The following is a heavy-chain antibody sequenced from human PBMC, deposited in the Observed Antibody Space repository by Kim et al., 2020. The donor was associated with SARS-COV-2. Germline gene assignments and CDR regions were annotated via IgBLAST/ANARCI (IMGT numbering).Heavy chain of an antibody. Sequence: SETLSLTCAVYGGSFSGYYWSWIRQPPGKGLEWIGEINHSGSTNYNPSLKSRVTXSVXPSKNQFSLXLSXVXAADTAVYYCARXXYGXXXGEGAFGIWGQXXXVTVSS. J-gene: IGHJ3*02. CDR3: ARXXYGXXXGEGAFGI. V-gene: IGHV4-34*01. CDR2: INHSGST. D-gene: IGHD3-10*01. CDR1: GGSFSGYY.